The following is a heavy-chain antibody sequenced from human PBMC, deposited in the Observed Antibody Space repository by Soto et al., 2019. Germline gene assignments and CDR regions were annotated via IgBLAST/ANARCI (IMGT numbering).Heavy chain of an antibody. CDR2: IYYSDST. V-gene: IGHV4-59*08. CDR1: GGSISSYY. D-gene: IGHD3-16*01. J-gene: IGHJ6*02. CDR3: TRGLGEREGYGMDV. Sequence: SETLSLTCTVSGGSISSYYWSWIRLPPGKGLEYIGYIYYSDSTNYNPSLESRVSISVDTSKNQFSLKLSSVTAADTAVYYCTRGLGEREGYGMDVWGQGTTVTVSS.